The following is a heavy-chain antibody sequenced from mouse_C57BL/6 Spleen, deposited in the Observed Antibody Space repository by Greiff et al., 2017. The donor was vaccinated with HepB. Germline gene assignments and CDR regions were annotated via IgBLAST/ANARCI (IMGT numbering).Heavy chain of an antibody. Sequence: QVHVKQSGAELVKPGASVKISCKASGYAFSSYWMNWVKQRPGKGLEWIGQIYPGDGDTNYNGKFKGKATLTADKSSSTAYMQLSSLTSEDSAVYFCARSPYYYGSSYRYFDVWGTGTTVTVSS. CDR3: ARSPYYYGSSYRYFDV. J-gene: IGHJ1*03. D-gene: IGHD1-1*01. CDR2: IYPGDGDT. CDR1: GYAFSSYW. V-gene: IGHV1-80*01.